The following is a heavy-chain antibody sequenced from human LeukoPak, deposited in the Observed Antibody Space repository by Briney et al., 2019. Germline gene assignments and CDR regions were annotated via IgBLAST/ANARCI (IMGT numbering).Heavy chain of an antibody. V-gene: IGHV3-20*04. CDR2: TNWNGGST. Sequence: PGGSLRLSCAASGFTFDDYGMSWVRQAPGKGLEWVSGTNWNGGSTGYADSVKGRFTISRDNAKNSLYLQMNSLRAEDTALYYCARDRWRSYQYYFDYWGQGTLVTVSS. D-gene: IGHD1-26*01. CDR3: ARDRWRSYQYYFDY. CDR1: GFTFDDYG. J-gene: IGHJ4*02.